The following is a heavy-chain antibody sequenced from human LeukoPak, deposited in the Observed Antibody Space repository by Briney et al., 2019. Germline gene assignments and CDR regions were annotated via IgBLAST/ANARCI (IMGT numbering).Heavy chain of an antibody. CDR2: IFYSGST. D-gene: IGHD5-18*01. V-gene: IGHV4-30-4*01. Sequence: SQTLSLTCTVSDGSISSDDYYWSWIRQPPGKGLEWIGYIFYSGSTYYNPSLKSRLTISVDTSKNQFSLKLSSVTAADTAVYYCARVRGYSYFMDYWGQGTLVTVSS. CDR1: DGSISSDDYY. J-gene: IGHJ4*02. CDR3: ARVRGYSYFMDY.